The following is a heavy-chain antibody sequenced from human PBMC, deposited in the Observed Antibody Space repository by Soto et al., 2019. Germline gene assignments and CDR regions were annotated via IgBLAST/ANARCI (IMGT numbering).Heavy chain of an antibody. J-gene: IGHJ4*02. CDR1: GGTFYTYT. CDR3: XXXXXYSFPTSDDLDS. Sequence: QVQLVQSGAEVRKPGSSVQVSCKASGGTFYTYTFSWVRQAPGQGLEWMGSITPIYPTTNYAEKFQGRLTVTADGSTNTAYMELNSLTSDDTAVYXXXXXXXYSFPTSDDLDSWGQGTLVTVSS. D-gene: IGHD5-18*01. V-gene: IGHV1-69*15. CDR2: ITPIYPTT.